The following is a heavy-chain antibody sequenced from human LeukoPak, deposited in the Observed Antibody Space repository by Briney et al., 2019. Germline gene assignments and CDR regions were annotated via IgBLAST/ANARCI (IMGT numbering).Heavy chain of an antibody. D-gene: IGHD2-15*01. CDR1: GGSFSGYY. V-gene: IGHV4-34*01. Sequence: SETLSLTCAVYGGSFSGYYWSWIRQPPGKGLEWIGEINHSGSTNYNPSLKSRVTISVDTSKNQFSLKLSSVTAADTAVYYCARGLRRYYCSGGSCYSVLFDYWGQGTLVTVSS. CDR2: INHSGST. CDR3: ARGLRRYYCSGGSCYSVLFDY. J-gene: IGHJ4*02.